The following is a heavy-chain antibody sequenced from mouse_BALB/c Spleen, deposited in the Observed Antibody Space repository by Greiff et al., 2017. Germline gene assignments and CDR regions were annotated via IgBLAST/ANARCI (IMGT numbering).Heavy chain of an antibody. D-gene: IGHD1-1*01. CDR2: IRNKANGYTT. J-gene: IGHJ1*01. V-gene: IGHV7-3*02. Sequence: EVQVVESGGGLVQPGGSLRLSCATSGFTFTDYYMSWVRQPPGKALEWLGFIRNKANGYTTEYSASVKGRFTISRDNSQSILYLQMNTLRAEDSATYYCAREDGSSYNYWYFDVWGAGTTVTVSS. CDR1: GFTFTDYY. CDR3: AREDGSSYNYWYFDV.